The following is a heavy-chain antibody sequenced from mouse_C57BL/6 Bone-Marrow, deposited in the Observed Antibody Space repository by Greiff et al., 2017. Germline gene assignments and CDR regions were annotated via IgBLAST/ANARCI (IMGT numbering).Heavy chain of an antibody. CDR1: GYSFTGYY. D-gene: IGHD2-3*01. CDR3: ARDGGYSFAY. V-gene: IGHV1-42*01. CDR2: INPSTGGT. J-gene: IGHJ3*01. Sequence: EVQLQQSGPGLVKPGASVKISCKASGYSFTGYYMNWVKQSPEKSLEWIGEINPSTGGTTYNQKFKAKATLTVDKSSSTAYMQLKSLTSEDSAVYYCARDGGYSFAYWGQGTLVTVSA.